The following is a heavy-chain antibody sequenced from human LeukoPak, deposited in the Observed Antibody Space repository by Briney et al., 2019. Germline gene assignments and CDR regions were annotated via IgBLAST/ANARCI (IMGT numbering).Heavy chain of an antibody. CDR2: LYSGDTT. D-gene: IGHD3-9*01. V-gene: IGHV3-66*01. J-gene: IGHJ4*02. CDR1: GFTVSSTY. CDR3: ARRLLTGYYEF. Sequence: GGSLRLSCAASGFTVSSTYMSWVRQAPGKGLEWVSALYSGDTTYYANSVKGRFTISRDNSKNMLYLQMNSLRAEDTAVYYCARRLLTGYYEFWGQGTLVTVSS.